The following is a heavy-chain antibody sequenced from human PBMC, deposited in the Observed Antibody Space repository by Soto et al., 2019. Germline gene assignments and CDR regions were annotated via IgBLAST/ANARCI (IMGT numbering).Heavy chain of an antibody. CDR2: IYYSGST. CDR1: GGSISSGGYY. J-gene: IGHJ4*02. D-gene: IGHD6-13*01. V-gene: IGHV4-31*03. Sequence: QVQLQESGPGLVKPSQTLSLTCTVSGGSISSGGYYWSWIRQHPGKGLEWIGYIYYSGSTYYNPSLKSRVTIAVDTSKNQFSLKLSSVTAADTAVYYCAREGYSSSWLRGAFDYCGQGTLVTVSS. CDR3: AREGYSSSWLRGAFDY.